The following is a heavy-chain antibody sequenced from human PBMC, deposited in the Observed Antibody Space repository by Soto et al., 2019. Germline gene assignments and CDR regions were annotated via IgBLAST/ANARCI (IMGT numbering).Heavy chain of an antibody. CDR3: ARTSMVRGVITYYFDA. V-gene: IGHV4-59*01. J-gene: IGHJ4*01. D-gene: IGHD3-10*01. Sequence: PSETLSLTCTVSGGSISSYYWSWIRQPPGKGLEWIGYIYYSGSTNYNPSLKSRVTISVDTSKNQFSLKLSSVTAADTAVYYCARTSMVRGVITYYFDAWGHGTLVTVSS. CDR2: IYYSGST. CDR1: GGSISSYY.